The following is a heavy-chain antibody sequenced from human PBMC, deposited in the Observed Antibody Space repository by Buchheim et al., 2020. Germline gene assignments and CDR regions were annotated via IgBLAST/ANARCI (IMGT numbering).Heavy chain of an antibody. CDR1: GFTFSSYA. V-gene: IGHV3-23*01. J-gene: IGHJ6*02. CDR3: AKGLSSDYTYGMDV. D-gene: IGHD6-25*01. Sequence: EVQLLESGGGLVQPGGSLRLSCAASGFTFSSYAMRWVRQAPGKGLEWVSSVSGSGGTTSYADSVRGRFTISRANSNNTLYMQMNSLRAEDTAIYYCAKGLSSDYTYGMDVWGQGTT. CDR2: VSGSGGTT.